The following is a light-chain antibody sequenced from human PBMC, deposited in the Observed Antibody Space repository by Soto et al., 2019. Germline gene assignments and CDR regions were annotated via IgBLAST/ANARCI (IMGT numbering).Light chain of an antibody. Sequence: ELVLTQSPCTLSLSPGERATLACRASHSSSSPHLAWYQQKPGQAPRLRSYGPSSRATGIPARFSGSESGTDFTLTISRLEPEDCAVYYCQPYDSSPRFTFGPGTIVDI. CDR2: GPS. CDR3: QPYDSSPRFT. J-gene: IGKJ3*01. CDR1: HSSSSPH. V-gene: IGKV3-20*01.